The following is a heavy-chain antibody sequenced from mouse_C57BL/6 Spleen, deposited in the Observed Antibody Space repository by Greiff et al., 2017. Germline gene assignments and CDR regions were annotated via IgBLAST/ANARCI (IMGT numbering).Heavy chain of an antibody. CDR3: AREGSIYYGSSDWDD. CDR1: GYTFTSYW. J-gene: IGHJ2*01. CDR2: IDPSDSYT. V-gene: IGHV1-59*01. D-gene: IGHD1-1*01. Sequence: QVQLQQPGAELVRPGTSVKLSCKASGYTFTSYWMHWVKQRPGQGLEWIGVIDPSDSYTNYNQKFKGKATLTVDTSSSTAYMQLSSLTSEDAAVYYCAREGSIYYGSSDWDDWGQGTTLTVSS.